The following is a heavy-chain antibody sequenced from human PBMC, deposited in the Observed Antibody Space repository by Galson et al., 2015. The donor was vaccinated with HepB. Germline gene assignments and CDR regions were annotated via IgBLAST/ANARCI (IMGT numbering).Heavy chain of an antibody. CDR1: GYTFTSYY. V-gene: IGHV1-46*01. CDR2: INPSGGST. Sequence: SVKVSCKASGYTFTSYYMHWVRQAPGQGLEWMGIINPSGGSTSYAQKFQGRVTMTRDTSTSTVYMEPSSLRSEDTAVYYCARDWGYYDSSGYYRDAFDIWGQGTMVTVSS. J-gene: IGHJ3*02. CDR3: ARDWGYYDSSGYYRDAFDI. D-gene: IGHD3-22*01.